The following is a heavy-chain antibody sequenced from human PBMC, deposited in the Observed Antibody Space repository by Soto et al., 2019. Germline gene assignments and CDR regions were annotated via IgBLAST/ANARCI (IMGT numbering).Heavy chain of an antibody. D-gene: IGHD3-22*01. V-gene: IGHV3-30-3*01. CDR3: ARDGAGYYDSSGPFDY. Sequence: GGSLRLSCAASGFTFSSYAMHWVRQAPGKGLEWVAVISYDGSNKYYADSVKGRFTISRDNSKNTLYLQMNSLRAEDTAVYYCARDGAGYYDSSGPFDYWGQGTLVTVSS. CDR1: GFTFSSYA. J-gene: IGHJ4*02. CDR2: ISYDGSNK.